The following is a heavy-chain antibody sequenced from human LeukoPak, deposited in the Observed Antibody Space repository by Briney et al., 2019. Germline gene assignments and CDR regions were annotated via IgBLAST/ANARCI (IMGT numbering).Heavy chain of an antibody. CDR1: GGSISTSNYY. CDR3: ARDNWGYCSSTSCYARASDDWFDP. V-gene: IGHV4-61*01. CDR2: IYYSGST. J-gene: IGHJ5*02. D-gene: IGHD2-2*01. Sequence: SETLSLTCTVSGGSISTSNYYWSWIRQPPGKGLEWIGYIYYSGSTNYNPSLKSRVTISVDTSKNQFSLKLSSVTAADTAVYYCARDNWGYCSSTSCYARASDDWFDPWGQGTLVTVSS.